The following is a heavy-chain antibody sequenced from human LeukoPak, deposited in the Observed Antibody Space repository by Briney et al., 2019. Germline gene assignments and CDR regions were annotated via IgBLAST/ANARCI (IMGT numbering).Heavy chain of an antibody. Sequence: PSETLSLTCSVSGVSISSYYWSWVRQPAGKGLEWIGRVYSSGSTNYNPSLMSRVTMSVDTSKNQFSLKLNSVTAADTAVYYCARAYYGSGVVDAFDVWGQGTLVTVSS. CDR1: GVSISSYY. D-gene: IGHD3-10*01. CDR3: ARAYYGSGVVDAFDV. V-gene: IGHV4-4*07. CDR2: VYSSGST. J-gene: IGHJ3*01.